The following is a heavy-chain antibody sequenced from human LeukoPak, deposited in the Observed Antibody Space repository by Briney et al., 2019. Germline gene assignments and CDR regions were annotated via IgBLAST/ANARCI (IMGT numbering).Heavy chain of an antibody. CDR2: IYTSGST. CDR3: AISRMTYYDFWSGSYFDY. Sequence: PSETLSLTCTVSGGSISSGSYYWSWIRQPAGKGLEWIGRIYTSGSTNYNPSLKSRVTISVDTSKNQFSLKLSSVTAADTAVYYCAISRMTYYDFWSGSYFDYWGQGTLVTVSS. V-gene: IGHV4-61*02. CDR1: GGSISSGSYY. D-gene: IGHD3-3*01. J-gene: IGHJ4*02.